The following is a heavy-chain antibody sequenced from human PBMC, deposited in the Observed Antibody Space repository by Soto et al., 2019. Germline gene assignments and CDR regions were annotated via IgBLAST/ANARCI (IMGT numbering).Heavy chain of an antibody. CDR2: ISWNSGSI. CDR1: GFTFDDYA. D-gene: IGHD6-19*01. Sequence: GGSLRLSCAASGFTFDDYAMHWVRQAPGKGLEWVSGISWNSGSIGYADSVKGRFTISRDNAKNSLYLQMNSLRAEDTALYYCAKDAHYSSGYHYYYYMDCPGKGTTVTVSS. J-gene: IGHJ6*03. CDR3: AKDAHYSSGYHYYYYMDC. V-gene: IGHV3-9*01.